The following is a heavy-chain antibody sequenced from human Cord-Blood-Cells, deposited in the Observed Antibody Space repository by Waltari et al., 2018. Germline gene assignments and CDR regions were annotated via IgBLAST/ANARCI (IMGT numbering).Heavy chain of an antibody. CDR2: INPSGST. D-gene: IGHD7-27*01. CDR1: GGSVRGYY. Sequence: QVQLQQWGAGLLKPSETLSLTCAVYGGSVRGYYCSWFRQPPRKGLEWIGEINPSGSTNYNPALKSRVTISVDTSKNQFSLKLSSVTAADTAVYYCARTGDRGRPFDYWGQGTLVTVSS. V-gene: IGHV4-34*01. CDR3: ARTGDRGRPFDY. J-gene: IGHJ4*02.